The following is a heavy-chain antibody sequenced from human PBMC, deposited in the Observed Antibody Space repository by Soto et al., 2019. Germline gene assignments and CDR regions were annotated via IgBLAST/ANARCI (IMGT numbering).Heavy chain of an antibody. CDR3: AREGSIIIPAVADF. Sequence: PGGSLRLSCALSGFHFRTYGLNWVRQAPGKGLEWVSSVSKSDYTYYSESVKGRFTVSRDNAKNSVSLQRNNLRAEDKAVYYCAREGSIIIPAVADFWGQGTRVTVSS. CDR2: VSKSDYT. J-gene: IGHJ4*02. V-gene: IGHV3-21*01. CDR1: GFHFRTYG. D-gene: IGHD6-19*01.